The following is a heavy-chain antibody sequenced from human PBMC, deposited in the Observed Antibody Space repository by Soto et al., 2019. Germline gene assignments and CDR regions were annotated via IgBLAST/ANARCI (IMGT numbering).Heavy chain of an antibody. CDR2: VSSNGDT. D-gene: IGHD1-20*01. CDR1: DGSISSYY. Sequence: QLQLQESGPGLVKPSETLSLTCTVSDGSISSYYWSWIRQPPGKGLEWIGYVSSNGDTSFNPSLKRRVTISVDTSRNRFSLRLNSVTAADTAVYYCARRITGDPHFDLWGRGTLVTVSS. V-gene: IGHV4-59*12. CDR3: ARRITGDPHFDL. J-gene: IGHJ2*01.